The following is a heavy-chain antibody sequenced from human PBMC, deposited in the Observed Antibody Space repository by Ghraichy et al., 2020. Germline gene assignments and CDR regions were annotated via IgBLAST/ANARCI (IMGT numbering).Heavy chain of an antibody. CDR3: TRDIDRGSGEC. CDR2: IRGSGVNT. Sequence: GGSLRLSCAASGFTFSNYAMSWLRQPPGKGLEWVSAIRGSGVNTYYANSVKGRFTVSRDNSKNSLYLKMNSLRAEDTAVYYCTRDIDRGSGECWGQGTLVTVSS. CDR1: GFTFSNYA. D-gene: IGHD3-10*01. J-gene: IGHJ4*02. V-gene: IGHV3-23*01.